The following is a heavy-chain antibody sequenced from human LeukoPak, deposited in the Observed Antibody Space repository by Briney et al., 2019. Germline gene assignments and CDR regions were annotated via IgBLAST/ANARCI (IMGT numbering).Heavy chain of an antibody. CDR1: GFTFSSYA. V-gene: IGHV3-23*01. CDR3: ARGNAGVKVAGTGFDY. J-gene: IGHJ4*02. CDR2: ISGSGGST. Sequence: GGSLRLSCAASGFTFSSYAMSWVRQAPGKGLEWVSAISGSGGSTYYADSVKGRFTISRDNSKNTLYLQMNSLRAEDTAVYYCARGNAGVKVAGTGFDYWGQGTLVTVSS. D-gene: IGHD6-19*01.